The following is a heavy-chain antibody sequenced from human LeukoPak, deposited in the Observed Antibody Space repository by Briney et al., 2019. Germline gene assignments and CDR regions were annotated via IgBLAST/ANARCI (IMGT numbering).Heavy chain of an antibody. V-gene: IGHV1-69*06. CDR3: ARGGITIFGVVNEYYFDY. Sequence: ASVKVSCKASGGTFSSYAISWVRQAPGQGLEWMGGIIPIFGTANYAQKFQGRVTITADKSTSTAYMELSSLRSEDTAVYYCARGGITIFGVVNEYYFDYWGQGTLVTVSS. J-gene: IGHJ4*02. D-gene: IGHD3-3*01. CDR1: GGTFSSYA. CDR2: IIPIFGTA.